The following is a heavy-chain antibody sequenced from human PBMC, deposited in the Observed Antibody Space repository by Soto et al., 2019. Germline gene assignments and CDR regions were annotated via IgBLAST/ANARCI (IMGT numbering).Heavy chain of an antibody. CDR1: GFTFDDYA. Sequence: GGSLRLSCAASGFTFDDYAMHWVRQAPGKGLEWVSGISWNSGSIGYADSVKGRFTISRDNAKNSVYLQMNSLRAEDTALYYCAKDVRAAAGAFDIWGQGTMVTVSS. D-gene: IGHD6-13*01. V-gene: IGHV3-9*01. CDR2: ISWNSGSI. J-gene: IGHJ3*02. CDR3: AKDVRAAAGAFDI.